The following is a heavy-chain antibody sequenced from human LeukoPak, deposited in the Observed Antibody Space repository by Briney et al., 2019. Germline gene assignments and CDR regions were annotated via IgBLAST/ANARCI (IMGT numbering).Heavy chain of an antibody. CDR1: GFTFSTYG. J-gene: IGHJ6*03. V-gene: IGHV3-23*01. CDR3: ARDVHYYDTSGQLSTYMDV. CDR2: INNSGGRT. Sequence: GGSLRLSCAASGFTFSTYGMSWVRQAPGTGLEWVSAINNSGGRTYYADSVKGRFTISRDNSKNTLYLQMNSLRAEDTAVYYCARDVHYYDTSGQLSTYMDVWGKGTTVTVSS. D-gene: IGHD3-22*01.